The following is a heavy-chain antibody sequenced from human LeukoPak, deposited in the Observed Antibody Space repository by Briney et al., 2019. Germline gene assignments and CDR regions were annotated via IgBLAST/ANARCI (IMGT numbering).Heavy chain of an antibody. D-gene: IGHD6-13*01. Sequence: ASVKVSCKASGGTFSSYAISWVRQAPGQGLEWMGGIIPIFGTANYAQKFQGRVTITTDESTSTAYMELSSLRSEDTAVYYCAKDSSSWARNYYYYMDVWGKGTTVTVSS. CDR1: GGTFSSYA. J-gene: IGHJ6*03. CDR2: IIPIFGTA. V-gene: IGHV1-69*05. CDR3: AKDSSSWARNYYYYMDV.